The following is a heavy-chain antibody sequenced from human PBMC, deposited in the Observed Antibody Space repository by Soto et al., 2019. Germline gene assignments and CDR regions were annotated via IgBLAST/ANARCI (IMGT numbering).Heavy chain of an antibody. D-gene: IGHD5-18*01. CDR3: ARLGRKTGSSYGYMNWAFDI. CDR2: IIPIFGTA. J-gene: IGHJ3*02. CDR1: GGTFSSYA. Sequence: QVQLVQSGAEVKKPGSSVKVSCKASGGTFSSYAISWVRQAPGQGLEWMGGIIPIFGTANYAQKFQGRVTITADESTSTAYMERSSLRSEDTAVYYCARLGRKTGSSYGYMNWAFDIWGQGTMVTVSS. V-gene: IGHV1-69*01.